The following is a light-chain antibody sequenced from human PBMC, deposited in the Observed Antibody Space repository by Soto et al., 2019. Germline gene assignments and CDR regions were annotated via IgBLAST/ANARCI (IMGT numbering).Light chain of an antibody. CDR3: QQYNTYPLT. CDR1: XXXTTW. Sequence: DIQMTQSPSTLSASVGERVTIXXRAXXXXTTWLAWYQQKPGKAPKLLIYKASSLEGGVPSRFSGSGSGTEFNITISSLQPDDFATYYCQQYNTYPLTFGGGTTVEIK. J-gene: IGKJ4*01. V-gene: IGKV1-5*03. CDR2: KAS.